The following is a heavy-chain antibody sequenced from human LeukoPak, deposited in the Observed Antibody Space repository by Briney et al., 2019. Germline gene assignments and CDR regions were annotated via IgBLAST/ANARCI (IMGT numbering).Heavy chain of an antibody. D-gene: IGHD3-10*01. J-gene: IGHJ6*03. Sequence: SETLSLTCAVYGGSSRGYYWNWLWIRQSPGKGMEWIGEINDSGSPNYNPSLKSRVTISENKSLNQFSLRLSSVTAADTAVYFCARGATRRSFGVDYYYYMDVWGKGTTVTVSS. V-gene: IGHV4-34*01. CDR1: GGSSRGYY. CDR2: INDSGSP. CDR3: ARGATRRSFGVDYYYYMDV.